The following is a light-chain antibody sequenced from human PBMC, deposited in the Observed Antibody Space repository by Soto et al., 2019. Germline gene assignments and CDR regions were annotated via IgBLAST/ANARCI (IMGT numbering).Light chain of an antibody. J-gene: IGKJ5*01. Sequence: DIQMTQSPSAMSASVVDRVTITFRASQGINNHLVWFQQRPGEVPKRLIFGTYNLQSGVPSRFSGSGSGTEFTLTISGLQPEDFAIYYCLQHNSYPITLGQGTRLEIK. CDR2: GTY. CDR3: LQHNSYPIT. CDR1: QGINNH. V-gene: IGKV1-17*03.